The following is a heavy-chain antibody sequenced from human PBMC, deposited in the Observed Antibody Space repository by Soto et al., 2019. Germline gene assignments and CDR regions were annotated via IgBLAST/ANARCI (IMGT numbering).Heavy chain of an antibody. CDR3: ARVPCINGECQYYYFDY. J-gene: IGHJ4*02. Sequence: GASVKVSCKASGYTFTSNYMHWVRQAPGQGLEWMGIINPSGGSTSYAQKFQGRVTMTRDTPTSTVYMELSSLRSEDTAVYYCARVPCINGECQYYYFDYWGQGTQVTVSS. CDR1: GYTFTSNY. D-gene: IGHD2-8*01. V-gene: IGHV1-46*01. CDR2: INPSGGST.